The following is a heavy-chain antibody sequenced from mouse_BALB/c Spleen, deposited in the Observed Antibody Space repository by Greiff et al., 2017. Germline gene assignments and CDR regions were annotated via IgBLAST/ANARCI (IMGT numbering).Heavy chain of an antibody. V-gene: IGHV5-12-1*01. CDR2: ISSGGGST. Sequence: EVMLVESGGGLVKPGGSLKLSCAASGFAFSSYDMSWVRQTPEKRLEWVAYISSGGGSTYYPDTVKGRFTISRDNAKNTLYLQMSSLKSEDTAMYYCARHRGSYYYGSSSAWFAYWGQGTLVTVSA. CDR1: GFAFSSYD. CDR3: ARHRGSYYYGSSSAWFAY. D-gene: IGHD1-1*01. J-gene: IGHJ3*01.